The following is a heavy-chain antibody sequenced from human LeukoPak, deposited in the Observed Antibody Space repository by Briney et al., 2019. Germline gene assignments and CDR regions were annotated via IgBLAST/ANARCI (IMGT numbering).Heavy chain of an antibody. V-gene: IGHV4-59*01. Sequence: PSETLSLTCTVSGGSISSYYWSWIRQPPGKGLEWVGYIYYGGSTNYNHSLERRVTISVDTSKNQLSLKLSSVTAADTAVYYCAREWPQWAFDMWGEGTMVTVSS. D-gene: IGHD6-19*01. J-gene: IGHJ3*02. CDR2: IYYGGST. CDR1: GGSISSYY. CDR3: AREWPQWAFDM.